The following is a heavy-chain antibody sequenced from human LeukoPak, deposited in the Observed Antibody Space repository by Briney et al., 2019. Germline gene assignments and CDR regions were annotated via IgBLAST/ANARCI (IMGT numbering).Heavy chain of an antibody. V-gene: IGHV3-53*01. D-gene: IGHD5-18*01. CDR2: IYSGGST. Sequence: PGGSLRLSCAASGFTFSDYYMSWIRQAPGEGLGWVSVIYSGGSTYYADSVKGRFTISRDNSKNTLYLQMNSLRAEDTAVYYCAALNRYSYGLDYWGQGTLVTVSS. J-gene: IGHJ4*02. CDR3: AALNRYSYGLDY. CDR1: GFTFSDYY.